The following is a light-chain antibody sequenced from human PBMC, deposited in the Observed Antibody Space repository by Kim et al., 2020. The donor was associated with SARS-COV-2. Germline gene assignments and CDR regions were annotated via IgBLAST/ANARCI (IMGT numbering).Light chain of an antibody. Sequence: DIQMTQSPSSLSASVGDRVTITCRASQTIWTFLNWYQQKPGKAPNLLIYTSSTLQTGVPSRFSGSGAGTDFTLTISDLQPEDSATYYCQQSWHFPYTFGQGTKVDFK. V-gene: IGKV1-39*01. CDR2: TSS. J-gene: IGKJ2*01. CDR3: QQSWHFPYT. CDR1: QTIWTF.